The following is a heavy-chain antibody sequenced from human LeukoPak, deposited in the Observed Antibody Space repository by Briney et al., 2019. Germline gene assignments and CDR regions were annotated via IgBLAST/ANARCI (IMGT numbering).Heavy chain of an antibody. CDR2: INAGNGNT. CDR3: ARDDQGYCSSTSCSQGAFDI. D-gene: IGHD2-2*01. J-gene: IGHJ3*02. V-gene: IGHV1-3*01. CDR1: RYTFTSYA. Sequence: GASVKVSCKASRYTFTSYAMHWVRQAPGQRLEWMGWINAGNGNTKYSQKFQGRVTITRDTSASTAYMELSSLRSEDTAVYYCARDDQGYCSSTSCSQGAFDIWGRGTMVTVSS.